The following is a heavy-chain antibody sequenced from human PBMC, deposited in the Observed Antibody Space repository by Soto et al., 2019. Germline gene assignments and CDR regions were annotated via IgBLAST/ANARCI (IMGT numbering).Heavy chain of an antibody. CDR2: IYTSGST. Sequence: PSETLSLTCTVSCGSISSYYWSWIRQPAGKGLEWIGRIYTSGSTNYNPSLKSRVTMSVDTSKNQFSLKLSSVTAADTAVYYCARMVDYYDSSGRDYWGQGTLVTVSS. CDR3: ARMVDYYDSSGRDY. V-gene: IGHV4-4*07. D-gene: IGHD3-22*01. CDR1: CGSISSYY. J-gene: IGHJ4*02.